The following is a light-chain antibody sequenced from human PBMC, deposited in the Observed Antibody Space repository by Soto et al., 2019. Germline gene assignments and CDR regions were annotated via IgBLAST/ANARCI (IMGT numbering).Light chain of an antibody. Sequence: QSVLTQPPSASGTPGQRVTISCSGSSSNIGSHVVYWYQQLAGTAPKLLMYNNNQRPSGVPDRLSGSKSGTSASLAISGLLSEDEADYYGAVWDDSLDGWVFGGGTKLTVL. V-gene: IGLV1-44*01. J-gene: IGLJ3*02. CDR1: SSNIGSHV. CDR2: NNN. CDR3: AVWDDSLDGWV.